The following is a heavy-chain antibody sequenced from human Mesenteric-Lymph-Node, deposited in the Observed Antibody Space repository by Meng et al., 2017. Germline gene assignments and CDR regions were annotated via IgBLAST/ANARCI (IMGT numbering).Heavy chain of an antibody. D-gene: IGHD3-10*01. J-gene: IGHJ4*02. CDR2: TWYDGNSK. CDR1: GFTLSSYG. Sequence: GESLKISCAASGFTLSSYGMHWVRQAPGKGLDWVAVTWYDGNSKQYADSLKGRFIVSRDNSKNTLFLEMTNLRADDTAVYYCARGLGPGKVDYWGQGTLVTVSS. CDR3: ARGLGPGKVDY. V-gene: IGHV3-33*01.